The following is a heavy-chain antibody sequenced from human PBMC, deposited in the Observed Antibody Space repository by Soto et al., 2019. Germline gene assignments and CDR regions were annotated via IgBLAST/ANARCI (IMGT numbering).Heavy chain of an antibody. CDR1: GGSFSGYY. J-gene: IGHJ4*02. CDR3: ARGKTSRQIDY. CDR2: INHSGST. Sequence: SETLSLTCAVYGGSFSGYYWSWIRQPPGKGLEWIGEINHSGSTNYNPSLKSRVTISVDTSKNQFSLKLSSVTAADTAVYYCARGKTSRQIDYWGQVTLVTVSS. V-gene: IGHV4-34*01.